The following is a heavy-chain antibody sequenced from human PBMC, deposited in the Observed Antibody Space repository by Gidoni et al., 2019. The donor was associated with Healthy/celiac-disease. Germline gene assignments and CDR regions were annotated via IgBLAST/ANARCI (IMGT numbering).Heavy chain of an antibody. J-gene: IGHJ3*02. CDR1: GFTFSSYG. V-gene: IGHV3-30*18. Sequence: QVQLVESGGGVVQPGRSLRLSYAASGFTFSSYGMHWVRQAPGQGLEWVAVISYDGSNKYYADSVKGRVTISRDNSKNTLYLQMNSLRAEDTAVYYCAKDLPYYDFWSGYHDAFDIWGQGTMVTVSS. CDR2: ISYDGSNK. CDR3: AKDLPYYDFWSGYHDAFDI. D-gene: IGHD3-3*01.